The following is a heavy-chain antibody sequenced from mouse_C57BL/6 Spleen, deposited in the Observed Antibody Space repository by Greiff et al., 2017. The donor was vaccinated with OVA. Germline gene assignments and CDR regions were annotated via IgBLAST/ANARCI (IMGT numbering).Heavy chain of an antibody. CDR3: ARVGLDYAMDY. V-gene: IGHV3-6*01. Sequence: EVKLVESGPGLVKPSQSLSLTCSVTGYSITSGYYWNWIRQFPGNKLEWMGYISYDGSNNYNPSLKNRISITRDTSKNQFFLKLNSVTTEDTATYYCARVGLDYAMDYWGQGTSVTVSS. J-gene: IGHJ4*01. CDR2: ISYDGSN. CDR1: GYSITSGYY.